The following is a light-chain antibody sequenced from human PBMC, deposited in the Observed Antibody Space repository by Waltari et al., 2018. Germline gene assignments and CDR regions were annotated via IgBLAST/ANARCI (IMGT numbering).Light chain of an antibody. V-gene: IGLV6-57*01. Sequence: FILTQPHSVSESPGKTVTISCTRSRGSIASNYVQWYQQRPGSSPTTVSYEDDQRPSGVPGRFSGSIDGSSSSASLSISGRKTEDESDYYGQSYDSTTVIFGGGTKLTVL. J-gene: IGLJ2*01. CDR2: EDD. CDR1: RGSIASNY. CDR3: QSYDSTTVI.